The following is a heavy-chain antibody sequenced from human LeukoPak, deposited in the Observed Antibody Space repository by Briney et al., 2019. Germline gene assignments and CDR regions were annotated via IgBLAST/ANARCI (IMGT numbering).Heavy chain of an antibody. D-gene: IGHD6-6*01. CDR3: AKAPEYSSSSPEEYYFDY. CDR1: GVTVDDYA. J-gene: IGHJ4*02. V-gene: IGHV3-9*01. CDR2: ISWNSGSI. Sequence: PGGSPIRSCATCGVTVDDYAMHGVRQAPGKGLEWVSGISWNSGSIGYADSVKGRFTISRDNAKNSLYLQMNSLRAEDTALYYCAKAPEYSSSSPEEYYFDYWGQGTLVTVSS.